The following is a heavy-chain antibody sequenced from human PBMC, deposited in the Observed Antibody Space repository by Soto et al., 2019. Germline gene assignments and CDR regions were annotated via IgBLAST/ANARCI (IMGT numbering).Heavy chain of an antibody. Sequence: QTLSLTCAISGDSVSSNSAAWNWIRQSPSRGLEWLGRTYYRSKWYNDYAVSVKSRITINPDTSKNQFSLQLNSVTPEGTAVDYCATDPWTGAYSPSGCNYGMDFWGQGTTVTVSS. CDR2: TYYRSKWYN. CDR1: GDSVSSNSAA. CDR3: ATDPWTGAYSPSGCNYGMDF. J-gene: IGHJ6*02. D-gene: IGHD6-13*01. V-gene: IGHV6-1*01.